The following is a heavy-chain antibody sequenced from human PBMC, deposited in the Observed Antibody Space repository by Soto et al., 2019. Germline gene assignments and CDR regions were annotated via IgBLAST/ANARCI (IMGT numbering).Heavy chain of an antibody. V-gene: IGHV4-30-4*08. CDR3: ARDDSSSSVDY. CDR2: IYYSGST. Sequence: SETLSLTCTVSGGSISSTRCYWGWIRQPPGKGLEWIGNIYYSGSTYYNPSLKSRVTISVDTSKNQFSLKLSSVTAADTAVYYCARDDSSSSVDYWGQGTLVTVSS. D-gene: IGHD6-6*01. CDR1: GGSISSTRCY. J-gene: IGHJ4*02.